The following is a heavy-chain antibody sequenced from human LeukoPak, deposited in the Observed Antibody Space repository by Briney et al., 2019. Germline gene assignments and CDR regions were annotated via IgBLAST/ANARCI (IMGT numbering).Heavy chain of an antibody. J-gene: IGHJ4*02. Sequence: PGGSLRLSCEASTFNFSSYWMLWVRQAPGKGRVWVSYIHGDGRSSNYADSVKGRLTISRDNAKNTLYLQMNSLRAEDTAVYYCATGSGSYYDSWGQGTLVTVSP. D-gene: IGHD3-10*01. CDR2: IHGDGRSS. V-gene: IGHV3-74*01. CDR3: ATGSGSYYDS. CDR1: TFNFSSYW.